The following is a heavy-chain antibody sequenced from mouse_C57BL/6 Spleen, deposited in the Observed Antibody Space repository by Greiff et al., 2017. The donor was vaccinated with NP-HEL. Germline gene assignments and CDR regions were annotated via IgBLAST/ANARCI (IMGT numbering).Heavy chain of an antibody. J-gene: IGHJ4*01. CDR1: GFTFSDYE. V-gene: IGHV5-17*01. CDR2: ISSGSSTI. Sequence: EVMLVESGGGLVKPGGSLKLSCAASGFTFSDYEMHWVRQAPEKGLEWVAYISSGSSTIYYADTVKGRFTISRDNAKNTLFLQMTSLSSEDTAMYYCARRYYGRSGVYAMDYWGQGTSVTVSS. CDR3: ARRYYGRSGVYAMDY. D-gene: IGHD1-1*01.